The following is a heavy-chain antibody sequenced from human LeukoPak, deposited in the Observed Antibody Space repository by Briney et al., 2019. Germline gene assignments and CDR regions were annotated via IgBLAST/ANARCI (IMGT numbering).Heavy chain of an antibody. Sequence: PSETLSLTCTVSGGSISSGGYYWSWIRQHPGKGLERIGYIYYSGSTYYNPSLKSRVTISVDTSKNQFSLKLSSVTAADTAVYYCARIGGSGSYGYYYYYMDVWGKGTTVTVSS. D-gene: IGHD3-10*01. V-gene: IGHV4-31*03. CDR1: GGSISSGGYY. CDR3: ARIGGSGSYGYYYYYMDV. J-gene: IGHJ6*03. CDR2: IYYSGST.